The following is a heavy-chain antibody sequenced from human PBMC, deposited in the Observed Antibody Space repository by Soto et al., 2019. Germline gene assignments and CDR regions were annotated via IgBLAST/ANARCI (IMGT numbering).Heavy chain of an antibody. Sequence: TLSLTCTVSGGSISSDDYYWSWIRQAPGRGLEWIVYLYYSGSTNYNPSLKSRVTISVDTSKNQFSLKLSSVTAADTAVYYCARDRGRRGDSYGYGLDPWGQGTLVTVSS. J-gene: IGHJ5*02. CDR2: LYYSGST. D-gene: IGHD5-18*01. CDR3: ARDRGRRGDSYGYGLDP. V-gene: IGHV4-61*08. CDR1: GGSISSDDYY.